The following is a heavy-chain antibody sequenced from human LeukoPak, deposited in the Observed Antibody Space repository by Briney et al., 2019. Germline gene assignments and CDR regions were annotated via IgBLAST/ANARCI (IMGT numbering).Heavy chain of an antibody. V-gene: IGHV1-69*13. D-gene: IGHD1-26*01. CDR2: IIPIFGTA. CDR1: GGTLSSYA. CDR3: AWELRPDYYFDY. Sequence: ASVKVSCKASGGTLSSYAISWVRQAPGQGLEWMGGIIPIFGTANYAQKFQGRVAITADESTSTAYMELSSLRSEDTAVYYCAWELRPDYYFDYWGQGTLVTVSS. J-gene: IGHJ4*02.